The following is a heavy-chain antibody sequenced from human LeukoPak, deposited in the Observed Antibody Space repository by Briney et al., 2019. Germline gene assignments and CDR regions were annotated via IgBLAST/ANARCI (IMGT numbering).Heavy chain of an antibody. CDR1: GGSISSGGYY. CDR2: IYYSGST. V-gene: IGHV4-31*03. Sequence: SQTLSLTCTVSGGSISSGGYYWSWIRQHPGKGLEWIGYIYYSGSTYYNPSLRSRVTISVDTSKNQFSLKLSSVTAADTAVYYCARDQTIFGVVGAFDIWGQGTMVTVSS. J-gene: IGHJ3*02. D-gene: IGHD3-3*01. CDR3: ARDQTIFGVVGAFDI.